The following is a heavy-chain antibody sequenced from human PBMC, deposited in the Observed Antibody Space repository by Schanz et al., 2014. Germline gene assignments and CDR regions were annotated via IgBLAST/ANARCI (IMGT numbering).Heavy chain of an antibody. D-gene: IGHD1-1*01. CDR1: GGSFISYY. J-gene: IGHJ6*03. CDR3: ARGNNDYFYYYMDV. V-gene: IGHV4-59*01. CDR2: VSSTGSA. Sequence: QVQLEESGPGMVKPSETLSLTCTVSGGSFISYYWSWIRQPPGKGLEWIGYVSSTGSAESNPSLKSRVTLSVDTSKNQCSLKVRSVTAADTAVYFCARGNNDYFYYYMDVWGKGAAVTVSS.